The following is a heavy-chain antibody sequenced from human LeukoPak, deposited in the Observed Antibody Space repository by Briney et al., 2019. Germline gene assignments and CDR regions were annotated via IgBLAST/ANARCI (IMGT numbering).Heavy chain of an antibody. CDR2: IHYTGST. D-gene: IGHD3-10*01. CDR3: ARGGYYGSGNDFRFDP. Sequence: SETLSLTCTVSGGSISSYYWSWIRQPPGKGLECIGYIHYTGSTNYNASLKSRVTISVDTSKNQFSLKLNSVTAADTAVYYCARGGYYGSGNDFRFDPWGQGTLVTVSS. V-gene: IGHV4-59*01. CDR1: GGSISSYY. J-gene: IGHJ5*02.